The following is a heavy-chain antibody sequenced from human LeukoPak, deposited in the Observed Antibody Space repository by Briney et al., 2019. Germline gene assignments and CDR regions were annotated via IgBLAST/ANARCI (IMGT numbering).Heavy chain of an antibody. CDR1: GFTFGDYA. CDR2: IRSKAYGGTT. J-gene: IGHJ4*02. Sequence: PGGSLRLSCSASGFTFGDYALSWVRQAPGKGLEWVGFIRSKAYGGTTEYAASVEGRFTISRDDSKSIAYLQMNSPKTEDTAVYYCSRDLSWSVDYWGQGTLVTVSS. CDR3: SRDLSWSVDY. D-gene: IGHD6-13*01. V-gene: IGHV3-49*04.